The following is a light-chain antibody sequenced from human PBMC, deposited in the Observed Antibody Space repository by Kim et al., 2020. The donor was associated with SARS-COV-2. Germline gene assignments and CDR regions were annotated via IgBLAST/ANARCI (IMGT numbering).Light chain of an antibody. CDR1: DIGLKS. J-gene: IGLJ3*02. CDR3: QVWDSNTDHLV. Sequence: SYELTQPPSVSVAPGKTASITCGGSDIGLKSVHWYQQRPGQAPLPVIYYDSDRPSGIPERFTGSISGNTATLTISRAEAGDEADYYCQVWDSNTDHLVFG. V-gene: IGLV3-21*04. CDR2: YDS.